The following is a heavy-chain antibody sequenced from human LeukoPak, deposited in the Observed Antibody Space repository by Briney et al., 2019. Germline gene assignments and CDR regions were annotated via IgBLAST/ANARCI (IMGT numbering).Heavy chain of an antibody. Sequence: GGSLRLSCAASGFIFDDYAMHWVRQAPGKGLEWVSGISWDSDSIDYADSVKGRFTISRDNAKNSLYLQMNSLRAEDTAVYYCARDKGWYGDWGQGTLVTVSS. CDR2: ISWDSDSI. CDR3: ARDKGWYGD. V-gene: IGHV3-9*01. D-gene: IGHD6-19*01. J-gene: IGHJ4*02. CDR1: GFIFDDYA.